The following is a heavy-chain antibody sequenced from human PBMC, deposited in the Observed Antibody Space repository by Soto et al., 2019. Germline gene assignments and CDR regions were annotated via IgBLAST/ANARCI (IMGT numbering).Heavy chain of an antibody. Sequence: PGGSLRLSCAASGFTFNNYAMSWVRQAPGKGLEWVSSINNGGDNICYADSVKGRFTISRDNSKSTLYLQMNSLRAEDTAVYYCAKTFLARYCSSSICYDPADYFDYWGQGTLVTVSS. CDR3: AKTFLARYCSSSICYDPADYFDY. CDR1: GFTFNNYA. CDR2: INNGGDNI. J-gene: IGHJ4*02. V-gene: IGHV3-23*01. D-gene: IGHD2-2*01.